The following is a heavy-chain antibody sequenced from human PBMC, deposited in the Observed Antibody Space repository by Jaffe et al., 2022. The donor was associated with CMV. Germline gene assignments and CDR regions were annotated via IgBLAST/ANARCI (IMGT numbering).Heavy chain of an antibody. CDR1: GFTFGDYA. V-gene: IGHV3-49*05. D-gene: IGHD3-16*01. CDR2: IRSKAYGGTT. J-gene: IGHJ5*02. CDR3: TRDLFGETENWFDP. Sequence: EVQLVESGGGLVKPGRSLRLSCTASGFTFGDYAMSWFRQAPGKGLEWVGFIRSKAYGGTTEYAASVKGRFTISRDDSKSIAYLQMNSLKTEDTAVYYCTRDLFGETENWFDPWGQGTLVTVSS.